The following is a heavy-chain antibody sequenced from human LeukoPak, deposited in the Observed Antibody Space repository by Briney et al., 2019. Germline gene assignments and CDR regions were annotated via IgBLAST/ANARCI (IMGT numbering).Heavy chain of an antibody. CDR1: GFTFSSYS. CDR2: ISSSSSTI. Sequence: GGSLRLSCAASGFTFSSYSMNWVRQAPGKGLEWVSYISSSSSTIYYADSVKGRFTISRDIAKNSLYLQMNSLRDEDTAVYYCARDGCYDSSGYYYGDPYYFDYWGQGTLVTVSS. CDR3: ARDGCYDSSGYYYGDPYYFDY. J-gene: IGHJ4*02. V-gene: IGHV3-48*02. D-gene: IGHD3-22*01.